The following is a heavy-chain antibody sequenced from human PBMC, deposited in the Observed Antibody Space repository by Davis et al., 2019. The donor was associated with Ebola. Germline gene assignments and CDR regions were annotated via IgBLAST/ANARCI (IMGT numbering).Heavy chain of an antibody. CDR1: GFTFSSYA. V-gene: IGHV3-30-3*02. CDR2: ISYDGSNK. Sequence: SCAASGFTFSSYAMHWVRQAPGKGLEWVAVISYDGSNKYYADSVKGRFTISRDNSKNTLYLQMNSLRAEDTAVYYCAKRGFMDVWGKGTTVTVSS. J-gene: IGHJ6*03. CDR3: AKRGFMDV.